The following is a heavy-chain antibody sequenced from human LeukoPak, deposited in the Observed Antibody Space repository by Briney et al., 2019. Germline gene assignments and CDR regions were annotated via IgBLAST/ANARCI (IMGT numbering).Heavy chain of an antibody. CDR3: ARESGYGGDY. J-gene: IGHJ4*02. Sequence: GGSLRLSCAASGFTVSSNYMSWVRQAPGKGLEWVSRMYSGCSTYYADSVEGRFSISRDNYKNTLYLQMNSLRAEDTAVYYCARESGYGGDYWGQGTLVTVSS. CDR1: GFTVSSNY. CDR2: MYSGCST. V-gene: IGHV3-53*01. D-gene: IGHD5-12*01.